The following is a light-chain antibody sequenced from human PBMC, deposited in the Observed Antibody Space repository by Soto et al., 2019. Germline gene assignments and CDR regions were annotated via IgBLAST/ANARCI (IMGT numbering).Light chain of an antibody. Sequence: EIVLTQSPGTLSLSPGERATLSCRASQTVSSSLAWYQQKPGQAPRLLIYGASSSDTGIPGRFSGSGSGTDFTLTISRLEPEDFAVYYCQQYDSSRTFGQGTKVEIK. CDR2: GAS. CDR3: QQYDSSRT. CDR1: QTVSSS. J-gene: IGKJ1*01. V-gene: IGKV3-20*01.